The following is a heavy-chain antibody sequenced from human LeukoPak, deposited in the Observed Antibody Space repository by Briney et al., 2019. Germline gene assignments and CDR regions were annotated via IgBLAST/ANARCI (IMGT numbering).Heavy chain of an antibody. CDR1: GFTFSSYA. D-gene: IGHD2-15*01. CDR2: ISGTGRTT. J-gene: IGHJ4*02. V-gene: IGHV3-23*01. CDR3: ASNREVVGAAIY. Sequence: PGGSLRLSCAASGFTFSSYAMSWVRQAPGKGLEWVSSISGTGRTTYYADFVKGRFPISRDNSKKMVYLQLNSLRAEDTAIYYCASNREVVGAAIYWGQGIMVTVSS.